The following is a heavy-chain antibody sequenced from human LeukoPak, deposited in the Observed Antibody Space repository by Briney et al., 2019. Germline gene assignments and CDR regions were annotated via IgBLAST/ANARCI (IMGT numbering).Heavy chain of an antibody. CDR2: INSSGSLI. D-gene: IGHD5/OR15-5a*01. CDR3: AKIGVSGQWYFDL. Sequence: GGSLSLSCTASESTFSSFPMSWVRQAPGRGLEWISSINSSGSLIYYADSLKGRFTVSRDNAKNSLYVQMNSLRAEDTALYYCAKIGVSGQWYFDLWGRGTLVTVSS. J-gene: IGHJ2*01. V-gene: IGHV3-21*01. CDR1: ESTFSSFP.